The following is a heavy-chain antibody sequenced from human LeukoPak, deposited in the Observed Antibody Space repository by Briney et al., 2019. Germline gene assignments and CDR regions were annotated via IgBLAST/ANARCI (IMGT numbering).Heavy chain of an antibody. CDR3: ARVRSQGGRFDC. V-gene: IGHV3-74*01. J-gene: IGHJ4*02. CDR1: GFTFSSSW. CDR2: VNIDGYST. D-gene: IGHD2-15*01. Sequence: GGSLRLSCAASGFTFSSSWMHWVRQAPGKGLVWVARVNIDGYSTNYADPVRGRFTISRDNAKDSLYLQMNSLRAEDTALYYCARVRSQGGRFDCWGLGTLVTVPS.